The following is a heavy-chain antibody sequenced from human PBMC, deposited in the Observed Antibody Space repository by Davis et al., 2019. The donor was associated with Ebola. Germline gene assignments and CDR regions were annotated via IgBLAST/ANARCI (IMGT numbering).Heavy chain of an antibody. CDR2: INPNSGGT. D-gene: IGHD5-12*01. V-gene: IGHV1-2*02. CDR1: GYTFTGYY. CDR3: ARARIYSGYDLPPPFDYYYGMDV. J-gene: IGHJ6*02. Sequence: ASVKVSCKASGYTFTGYYMHWVRQAPGQGLEWMGWINPNSGGTNYAQKFQGRVTMTRDTSISTAYMELSRLRSDDTAVYYCARARIYSGYDLPPPFDYYYGMDVWGQGTTVTVSS.